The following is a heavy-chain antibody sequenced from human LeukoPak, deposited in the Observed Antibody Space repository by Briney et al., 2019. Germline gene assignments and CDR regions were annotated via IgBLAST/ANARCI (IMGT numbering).Heavy chain of an antibody. CDR2: IYYRGTT. CDR3: ARHRYYYDKSAFSFDS. CDR1: GGSITDDNYY. Sequence: SETLSLTCSVSGGSITDDNYYWGWIRQPPGKGLEWIGAIYYRGTTSYMPSLKSRVTISVDTSKNQFSLKLDSATAADTSAYYCARHRYYYDKSAFSFDSWGQGTLVTVSS. J-gene: IGHJ4*02. D-gene: IGHD3-22*01. V-gene: IGHV4-39*01.